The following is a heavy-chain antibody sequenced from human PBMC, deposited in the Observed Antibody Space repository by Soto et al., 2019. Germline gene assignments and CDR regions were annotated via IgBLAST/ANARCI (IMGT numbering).Heavy chain of an antibody. V-gene: IGHV4-39*01. CDR2: IYYGGST. CDR3: ARLPRIAAAGQQNWFDP. J-gene: IGHJ5*02. Sequence: QLQLQESGPGLVKPSETLSLTCTVSGGSISSSSYYWGWIRQPPGKRLEWIGSIYYGGSTYYNPSLKSRVAISVDTSKNQFSLKLSSVTAADTAVYYCARLPRIAAAGQQNWFDPWGQGTLVTVSS. CDR1: GGSISSSSYY. D-gene: IGHD6-13*01.